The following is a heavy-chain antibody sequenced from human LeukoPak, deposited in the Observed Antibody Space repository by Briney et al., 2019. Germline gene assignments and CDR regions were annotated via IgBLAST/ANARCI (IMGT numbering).Heavy chain of an antibody. CDR1: GYTFTSYG. V-gene: IGHV1-18*01. J-gene: IGHJ5*02. CDR2: ISAYYGNT. Sequence: ASVTVSCTSSGYTFTSYGFSWVRQAPGQGLEWMGWISAYYGNTNYSQKLQGRVTMTTDTSTSTAYMELRSLRSDDTAVYYGARGGDTAMVAWGQGTLVTVSS. CDR3: ARGGDTAMVA. D-gene: IGHD5-18*01.